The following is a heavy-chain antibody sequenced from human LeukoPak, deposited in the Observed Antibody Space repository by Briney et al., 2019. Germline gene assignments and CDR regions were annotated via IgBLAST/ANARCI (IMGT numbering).Heavy chain of an antibody. Sequence: PGGSLRLSCAASGFTFSSYSMNWVRQAPGKGLEWVSSISSSSSYIYYADSVEGRFTISRDNAKNSLYLQMNSLRAEDTAVYYCARALGVGAPYWYFDLWGRGTLVTVSS. J-gene: IGHJ2*01. CDR2: ISSSSSYI. CDR1: GFTFSSYS. V-gene: IGHV3-21*01. D-gene: IGHD1-26*01. CDR3: ARALGVGAPYWYFDL.